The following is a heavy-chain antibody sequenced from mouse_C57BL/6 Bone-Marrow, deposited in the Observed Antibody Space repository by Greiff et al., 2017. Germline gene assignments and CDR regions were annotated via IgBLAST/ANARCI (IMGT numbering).Heavy chain of an antibody. J-gene: IGHJ2*01. Sequence: VQLQESGAELVRPGTSVKMSCKASGYTFTNYWIGWAKQRPGHGLEWIGDIYPGGGYTNYNEKFKGKATLTADKSSSTAYMQFSSLTSEDSAIYYCARGATATVVPYYFDSWGQGTTLTVSS. V-gene: IGHV1-63*01. CDR1: GYTFTNYW. D-gene: IGHD1-1*01. CDR2: IYPGGGYT. CDR3: ARGATATVVPYYFDS.